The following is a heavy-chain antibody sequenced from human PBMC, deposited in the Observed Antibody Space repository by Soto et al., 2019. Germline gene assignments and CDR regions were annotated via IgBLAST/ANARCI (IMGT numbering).Heavy chain of an antibody. J-gene: IGHJ4*02. Sequence: SGPTLVNPTETLTLTCTVSGFPLSARGVGVGWIRQPPGKALEWLAIIYWNDDKRYSPSLKSRLTITKDTPKNQVVLTMTNTDPVDTAKYYCAHSPWGAAPDYWGQGTLVTVSS. D-gene: IGHD3-16*01. V-gene: IGHV2-5*01. CDR3: AHSPWGAAPDY. CDR1: GFPLSARGVG. CDR2: IYWNDDK.